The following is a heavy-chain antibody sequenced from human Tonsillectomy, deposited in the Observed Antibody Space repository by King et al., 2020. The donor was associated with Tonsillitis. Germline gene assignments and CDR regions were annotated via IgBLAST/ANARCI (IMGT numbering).Heavy chain of an antibody. CDR3: AKDNYGEAGPAAHIDY. V-gene: IGHV3-9*01. D-gene: IGHD3-10*01. J-gene: IGHJ4*02. CDR1: GFTFNEYA. Sequence: VQLVESGGGLVQPARSLRLSCAASGFTFNEYAMHRVRQAPGKGPEWVSVISWNSGSVVYADSVKGRFTISRDNAKNSLYLQMTSLKPEDTALYYCAKDNYGEAGPAAHIDYWGQGTLVTVSS. CDR2: ISWNSGSV.